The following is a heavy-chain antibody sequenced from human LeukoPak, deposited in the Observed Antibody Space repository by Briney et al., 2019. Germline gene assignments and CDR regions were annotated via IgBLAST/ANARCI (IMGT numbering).Heavy chain of an antibody. Sequence: GASVKVSCKASGYTFTSYAMNWVRQAPGQGLEWLGWISGYNGKTNYAQKFQGRVSMTTDTSTSTAYMELRSLRSDDTAVYYCARDYRDVLLWFGELSNWGQGTLVTVSS. V-gene: IGHV1-18*01. CDR2: ISGYNGKT. J-gene: IGHJ4*02. CDR3: ARDYRDVLLWFGELSN. D-gene: IGHD3-10*01. CDR1: GYTFTSYA.